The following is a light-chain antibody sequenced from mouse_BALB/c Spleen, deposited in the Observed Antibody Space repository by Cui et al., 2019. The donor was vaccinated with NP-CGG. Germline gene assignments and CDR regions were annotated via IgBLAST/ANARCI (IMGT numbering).Light chain of an antibody. CDR1: TGAVTTSNY. CDR2: GTN. CDR3: ALWYSNHWV. J-gene: IGLJ1*01. Sequence: AVLTQDSALTTSPGETVTLTCRSSTGAVTTSNYANWVQEKPDHLFTGLIGGTNNRAPGVPARFSGPLIGDKAALTITGAQTEDEAMYFCALWYSNHWVFGGGTKLTVL. V-gene: IGLV1*01.